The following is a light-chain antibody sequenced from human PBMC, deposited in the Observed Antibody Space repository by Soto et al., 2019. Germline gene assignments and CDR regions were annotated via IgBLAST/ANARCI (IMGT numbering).Light chain of an antibody. CDR3: QHLKSYPLT. V-gene: IGKV1-9*01. CDR1: HVISSY. J-gene: IGKJ4*02. Sequence: DIQLTQSPSLLSASVGDRVTVTCRASHVISSYLAWYQQKPGKAPNLLIYAASTLQGGVPSRVSGSGSGTEFTLTISSLQPEDFATYYCQHLKSYPLTFGGGTKVEI. CDR2: AAS.